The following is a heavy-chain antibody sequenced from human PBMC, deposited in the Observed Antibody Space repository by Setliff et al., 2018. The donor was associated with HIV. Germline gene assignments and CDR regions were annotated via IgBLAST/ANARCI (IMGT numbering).Heavy chain of an antibody. D-gene: IGHD3-16*01. V-gene: IGHV4-4*07. J-gene: IGHJ4*02. Sequence: SETLSLTCTVSGDSIGDYYWNWIRQPAGKGLEWIGRAYASAYSNYNPSLKSRVTMSVDTSKNQFSLNLNSVTATDTAIYYCATERWLYQNFDSWGQGTQVTVSS. CDR3: ATERWLYQNFDS. CDR2: AYASAYS. CDR1: GDSIGDYY.